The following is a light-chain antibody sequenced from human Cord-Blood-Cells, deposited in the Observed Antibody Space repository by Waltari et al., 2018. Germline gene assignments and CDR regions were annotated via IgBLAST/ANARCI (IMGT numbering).Light chain of an antibody. CDR3: SSYTSSSTWV. CDR1: SSDAVGYNY. J-gene: IGLJ3*02. V-gene: IGLV2-14*03. Sequence: QSALTQPASVSGSPGQSITISCTGTSSDAVGYNYVSWYHQHPGKAPNPKIYDVSNRPSGVSNRFSGYKSGNTASLTISGLQAEDEAEYYCSSYTSSSTWVFGGGTKLTVL. CDR2: DVS.